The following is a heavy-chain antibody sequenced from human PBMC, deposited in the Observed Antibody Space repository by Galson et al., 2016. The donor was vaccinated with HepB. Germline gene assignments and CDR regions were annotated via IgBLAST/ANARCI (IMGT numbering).Heavy chain of an antibody. Sequence: SLRLSCAASGFTFSGSSMSWVRQAPGKGLEWVSAIVPGGDSTYYTDSVRARFIVSRDNYKNTMYLQMNSMRADDTAVYDCAKGCDYDAWGQGTLVIVSS. D-gene: IGHD4-11*01. V-gene: IGHV3-23*01. CDR2: IVPGGDST. CDR3: AKGCDYDA. J-gene: IGHJ5*02. CDR1: GFTFSGSS.